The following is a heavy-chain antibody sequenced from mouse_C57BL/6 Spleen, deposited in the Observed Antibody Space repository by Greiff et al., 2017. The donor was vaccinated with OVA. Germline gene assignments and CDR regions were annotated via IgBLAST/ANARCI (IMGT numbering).Heavy chain of an antibody. D-gene: IGHD1-1*01. CDR2: IDPSDSET. J-gene: IGHJ2*01. CDR3: ARGGTITTVVVDY. Sequence: QVQLQQPGAELVRPGSSVKLSCKASGYTFTSYWMHWVKQRPIQGLEWIGNIDPSDSETHYNQKFKDKATLTVDKSSSTAYMQLSILTSEDSAVYYCARGGTITTVVVDYWGQGTTLTVSS. CDR1: GYTFTSYW. V-gene: IGHV1-52*01.